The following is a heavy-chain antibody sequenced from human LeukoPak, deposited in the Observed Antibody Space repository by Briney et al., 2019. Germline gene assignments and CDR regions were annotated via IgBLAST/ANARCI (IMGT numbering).Heavy chain of an antibody. Sequence: SETLSLTCTVSGGSISSGGYYWSWIRQHLGKGLEWIGYIYYSGSTYYNPSLKSRVTISVDTSKNQFSLKLSSVTAADTAVYYCARVDSSSTNFDYWGQGTLVTVSS. CDR2: IYYSGST. J-gene: IGHJ4*02. CDR1: GGSISSGGYY. CDR3: ARVDSSSTNFDY. V-gene: IGHV4-31*03. D-gene: IGHD6-13*01.